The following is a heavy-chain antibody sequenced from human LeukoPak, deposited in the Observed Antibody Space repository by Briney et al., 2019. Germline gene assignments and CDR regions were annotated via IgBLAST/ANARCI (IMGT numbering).Heavy chain of an antibody. J-gene: IGHJ4*02. D-gene: IGHD6-19*01. V-gene: IGHV4-34*01. CDR2: INHSGST. Sequence: ASETLSLTCTVSGGSISSYYWSWIRQPPGKGLEWIGEINHSGSTNYNPSLKSRVTISVDTSKNQFSLKLSSVTAADTAVYYCARRRRGSYSSGWYYFDYWGQGTLVTVSS. CDR1: GGSISSYY. CDR3: ARRRRGSYSSGWYYFDY.